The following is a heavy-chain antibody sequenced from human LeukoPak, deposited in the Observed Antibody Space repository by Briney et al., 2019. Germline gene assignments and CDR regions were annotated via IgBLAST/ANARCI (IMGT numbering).Heavy chain of an antibody. CDR1: GFXFSSYA. CDR2: VSGSGGST. J-gene: IGHJ3*01. V-gene: IGHV3-23*01. Sequence: GGSLRLSCAASGFXFSSYAMNWVRQAPGKGLEWVSGVSGSGGSTYYADSVKGRFTISRDNSKNTVYLQMNTLRAEDTAVYHCAKSMGGWYAFDVWGQGTMVTVSS. D-gene: IGHD2-15*01. CDR3: AKSMGGWYAFDV.